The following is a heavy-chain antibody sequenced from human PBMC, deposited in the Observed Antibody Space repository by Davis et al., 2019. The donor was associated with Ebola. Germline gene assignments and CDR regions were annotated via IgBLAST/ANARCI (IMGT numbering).Heavy chain of an antibody. D-gene: IGHD3-22*01. Sequence: GESLKISCVASGFTFSSYWMFWVRQAPGKGLVWVSRINNDGSGTSYADAVKGRFTISRDNAKNSLYLQMNSLRPEDMALYYCSKGHYYDSTFNYFDSWGQGTLVTVSS. V-gene: IGHV3-74*01. J-gene: IGHJ4*02. CDR3: SKGHYYDSTFNYFDS. CDR2: INNDGSGT. CDR1: GFTFSSYW.